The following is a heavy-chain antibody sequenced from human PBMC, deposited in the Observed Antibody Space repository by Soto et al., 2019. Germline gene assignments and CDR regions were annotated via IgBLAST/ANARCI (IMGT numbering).Heavy chain of an antibody. CDR2: IKSKTDGGTT. J-gene: IGHJ6*02. V-gene: IGHV3-15*07. CDR1: GFTFSNAW. CDR3: TTGTPAEWSPGYYHYYYGMDV. Sequence: EVQLVESGGGLVKPGGSLRLSCAASGFTFSNAWMNWVRQAPGKGLEWVGRIKSKTDGGTTDYAAPVKGRFTISRDDSKNTLYLQMNSLKTEDTAVYYCTTGTPAEWSPGYYHYYYGMDVWGQGTTVTVSS. D-gene: IGHD3-3*01.